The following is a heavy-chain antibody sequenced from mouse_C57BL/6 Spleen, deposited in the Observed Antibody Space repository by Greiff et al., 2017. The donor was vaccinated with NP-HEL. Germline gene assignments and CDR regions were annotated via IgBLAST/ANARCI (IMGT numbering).Heavy chain of an antibody. J-gene: IGHJ1*03. D-gene: IGHD1-1*01. CDR3: TGGYGSPHWYFDV. Sequence: EVQVVESGGGLVQPGGSMKLSCVASGFTFSNYWMNWVRQSPEKGLEWVAQIRLKSDNYATHYAESVKGRFTISRDDSKSSVYLQMNNLRAEDTGIYYCTGGYGSPHWYFDVWGTGTTVTVSS. CDR2: IRLKSDNYAT. V-gene: IGHV6-3*01. CDR1: GFTFSNYW.